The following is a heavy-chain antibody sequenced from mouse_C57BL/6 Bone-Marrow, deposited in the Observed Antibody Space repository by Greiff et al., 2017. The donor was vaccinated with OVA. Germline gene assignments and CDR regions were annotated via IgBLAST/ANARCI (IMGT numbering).Heavy chain of an antibody. CDR1: GYSFTGYY. D-gene: IGHD6-1*01. Sequence: EVKLMESGPELVKPGASVKISCKASGYSFTGYYMNWVKQSPEKSLEWIGEINPSTGGTTYNQKFKAKATLTVDKSSSTAYMQLKSLTSEDSAVYYCARWAASPYWGQGTLVTVSA. V-gene: IGHV1-42*01. CDR2: INPSTGGT. J-gene: IGHJ3*01. CDR3: ARWAASPY.